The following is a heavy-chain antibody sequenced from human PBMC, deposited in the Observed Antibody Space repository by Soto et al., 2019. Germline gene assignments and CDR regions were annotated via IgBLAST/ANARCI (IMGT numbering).Heavy chain of an antibody. Sequence: SVKVSCKASGGTFSSYAISWVRQAPGQGLEWMGGIIPIFGTANYAQKFQGRVTITADESTSTAYMELSSLRSEDTAVYYCVREATVVTPVYYGMDVWGQGTTVTVSS. CDR2: IIPIFGTA. J-gene: IGHJ6*02. CDR3: VREATVVTPVYYGMDV. CDR1: GGTFSSYA. D-gene: IGHD4-17*01. V-gene: IGHV1-69*13.